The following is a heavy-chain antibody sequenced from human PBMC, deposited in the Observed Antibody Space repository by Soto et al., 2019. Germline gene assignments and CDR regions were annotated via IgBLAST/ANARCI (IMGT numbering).Heavy chain of an antibody. V-gene: IGHV4-30-2*01. Sequence: SETLSLTCAVSGGSISSGGYSWSWIRQPPGKGLEWIGYIYHSGSTYYNPSLKSRVTISVDRSKNQFSLKLSSVTAADTAVYYCARDRHRGYSYGMDVWGQGTTVTVSS. CDR1: GGSISSGGYS. CDR2: IYHSGST. J-gene: IGHJ6*02. CDR3: ARDRHRGYSYGMDV. D-gene: IGHD5-18*01.